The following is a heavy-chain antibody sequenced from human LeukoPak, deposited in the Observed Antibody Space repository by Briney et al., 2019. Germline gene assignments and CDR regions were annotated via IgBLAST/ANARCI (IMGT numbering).Heavy chain of an antibody. D-gene: IGHD5-12*01. Sequence: AGGSLRLSCAASGFTFSSYEMNWVRQAPGGGLEWVSYISSSGSTIYYADSVKGRFTISRDNAKNSLYLQMNSLRAEDTAVYYCARLGDGGYDYSYYRHTLDYWGQGTLVTVSS. V-gene: IGHV3-48*03. J-gene: IGHJ4*02. CDR2: ISSSGSTI. CDR1: GFTFSSYE. CDR3: ARLGDGGYDYSYYRHTLDY.